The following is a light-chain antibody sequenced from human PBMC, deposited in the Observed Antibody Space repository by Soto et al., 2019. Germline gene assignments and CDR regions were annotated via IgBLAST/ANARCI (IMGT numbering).Light chain of an antibody. CDR1: SSDVGSYDL. CDR2: EDS. Sequence: QSVLTQPASVSGSPGQSITISCTGTSSDVGSYDLVSWYQQHPGKAPKLMIYEDSKRPSGVSTRFSGSKSGNTASLTISGLQAGDEAGYYCCSYAGSRTYVFGTGTKVTVL. CDR3: CSYAGSRTYV. J-gene: IGLJ1*01. V-gene: IGLV2-23*01.